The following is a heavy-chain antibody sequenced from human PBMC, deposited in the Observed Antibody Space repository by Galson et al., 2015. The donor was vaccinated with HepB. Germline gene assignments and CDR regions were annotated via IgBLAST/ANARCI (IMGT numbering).Heavy chain of an antibody. CDR2: ISSSGGNT. D-gene: IGHD1-26*01. J-gene: IGHJ2*01. CDR1: GFTFAKHA. CDR3: ARDVSGSYYNWYFVL. V-gene: IGHV3-23*01. Sequence: SLRLSCAASGFTFAKHALSWVRQAPGKGLEWVSSISSSGGNTWYADSVRGRFTISRDNSKNTLYLQMNRLRAEDTAVYYCARDVSGSYYNWYFVLWGRGTLVTVSS.